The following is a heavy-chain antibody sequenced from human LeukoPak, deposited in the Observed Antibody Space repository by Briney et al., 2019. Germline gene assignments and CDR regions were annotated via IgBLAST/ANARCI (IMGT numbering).Heavy chain of an antibody. D-gene: IGHD5-18*01. J-gene: IGHJ4*02. Sequence: SETLSLTCTVSGGSISSSSYYWGWIRQPPGKGLEWIGSIYYGGSTYYNPSLKSRVTISVDTSKNQFSLKLSSVTAADTAVYYCARETWIQLWLLDYWGQGTLVTVSS. CDR3: ARETWIQLWLLDY. CDR2: IYYGGST. CDR1: GGSISSSSYY. V-gene: IGHV4-39*02.